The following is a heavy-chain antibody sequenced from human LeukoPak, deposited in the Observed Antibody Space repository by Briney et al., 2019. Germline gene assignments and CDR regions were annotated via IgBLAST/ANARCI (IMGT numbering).Heavy chain of an antibody. J-gene: IGHJ4*02. CDR3: AGMYYDVLTGYSYFDY. CDR1: GGSISGYY. Sequence: SETLSLTCTVSGGSISGYYWTWIRQPPEKGLEWIGYIYYTGSAIYNASLKSRVTISVDTSKNQFSLHLSSVTAADTAVYYCAGMYYDVLTGYSYFDYWGQGTLVTVSS. D-gene: IGHD3-9*01. CDR2: IYYTGSA. V-gene: IGHV4-59*03.